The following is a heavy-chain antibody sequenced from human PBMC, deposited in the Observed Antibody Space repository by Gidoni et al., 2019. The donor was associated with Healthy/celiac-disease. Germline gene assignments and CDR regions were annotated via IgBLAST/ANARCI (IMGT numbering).Heavy chain of an antibody. J-gene: IGHJ3*02. CDR3: ARGADIVVVVADDDAFDI. V-gene: IGHV1-3*01. CDR1: GYPFTSYA. Sequence: QVQLVQSGAEVKKPGASVKVSCKASGYPFTSYAMHWVRQAPGQRLEWMGWINAGNGNTKYSQKFQGRVTITRDTSASTAYMELSSLRSEDTAVYYCARGADIVVVVADDDAFDIWGQGTMVTVSS. D-gene: IGHD2-15*01. CDR2: INAGNGNT.